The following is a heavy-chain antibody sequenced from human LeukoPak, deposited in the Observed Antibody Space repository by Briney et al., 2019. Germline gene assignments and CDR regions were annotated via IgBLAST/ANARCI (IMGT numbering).Heavy chain of an antibody. Sequence: GGSLRLSCAASGFTVSSNYMSWVRQAPGKGLEWVSIINSDGSTYYADSVKGRFTISRDNSKNALSLQMSSLRDEDTAVYYCARDVASPFGGGDKGGFWGQGTLVTVSS. CDR2: INSDGST. CDR1: GFTVSSNY. J-gene: IGHJ4*02. D-gene: IGHD3-16*01. V-gene: IGHV3-53*01. CDR3: ARDVASPFGGGDKGGF.